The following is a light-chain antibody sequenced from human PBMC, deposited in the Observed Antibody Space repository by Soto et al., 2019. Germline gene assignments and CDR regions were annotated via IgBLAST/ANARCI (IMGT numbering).Light chain of an antibody. CDR1: SSDIGGYNY. CDR2: EVS. J-gene: IGLJ1*01. V-gene: IGLV2-14*01. CDR3: SSFTISSTLYV. Sequence: QSVLTQPASVSGSPGQSITISCAGTSSDIGGYNYVSWYQQHPGTAPTVIIYEVSNRPSGVSNRFSVSKSGNTASLTISGLQAEDEAVYYCSSFTISSTLYVFGSGTKVTVL.